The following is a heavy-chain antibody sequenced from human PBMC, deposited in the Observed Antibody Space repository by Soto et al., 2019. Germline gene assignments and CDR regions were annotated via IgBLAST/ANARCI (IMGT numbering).Heavy chain of an antibody. CDR1: GYTFTSYA. D-gene: IGHD2-2*01. J-gene: IGHJ6*02. V-gene: IGHV1-3*01. Sequence: SVKVSCKASGYTFTSYAMHWVRQAPGQRLEWMGWINAGNGNTKYSQKFQGRVTITRDTSASTAYMELSSLKTEDTAVYYCTRDIVVVPAAAIIHYYGMDVWGQGTTVTVSS. CDR3: TRDIVVVPAAAIIHYYGMDV. CDR2: INAGNGNT.